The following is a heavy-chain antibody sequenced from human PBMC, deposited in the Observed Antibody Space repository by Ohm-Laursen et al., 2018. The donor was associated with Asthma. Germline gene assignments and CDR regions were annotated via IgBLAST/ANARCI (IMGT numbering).Heavy chain of an antibody. D-gene: IGHD1-1*01. CDR2: ISYSGTP. CDR1: GDPISDTYT. J-gene: IGHJ4*02. Sequence: SETLSLTCAVSGDPISDTYTWGWVRQPPGKGPEYIGTISYSGTPYDNPSLRSRVTISVDTSKNQFSLKVSSVTAADTAVYYCLRSRTRGAFDYWGQGRLVTVSS. CDR3: LRSRTRGAFDY. V-gene: IGHV4-39*01.